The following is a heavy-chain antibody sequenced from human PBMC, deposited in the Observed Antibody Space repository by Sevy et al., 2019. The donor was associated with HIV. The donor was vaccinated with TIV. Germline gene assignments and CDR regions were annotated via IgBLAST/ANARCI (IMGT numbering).Heavy chain of an antibody. CDR3: ARDCYYDASGYYYYYYGLDV. CDR2: IYSGGST. V-gene: IGHV3-66*01. J-gene: IGHJ6*02. D-gene: IGHD3-22*01. Sequence: GSLRLSCAASTFRVIDNYMSWVRQAPGKGLEWVSTIYSGGSTFYADSVKGRFTISRDNSKNTLYLQMNSLRAEDTAVYYCARDCYYDASGYYYYYYGLDVWGQGTTVTVSS. CDR1: TFRVIDNY.